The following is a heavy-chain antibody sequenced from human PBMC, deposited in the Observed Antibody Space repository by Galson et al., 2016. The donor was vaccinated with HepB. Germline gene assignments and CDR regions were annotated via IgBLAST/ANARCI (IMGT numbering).Heavy chain of an antibody. Sequence: QTPEKGLEWVSAISDTGGNTNYADSVKGRFTISRDNSKNTLYLQMNSLRAEDTALYYCAKGLSGSYYIGDWGQGTLVTVSS. D-gene: IGHD3-22*01. V-gene: IGHV3-23*01. J-gene: IGHJ4*02. CDR3: AKGLSGSYYIGD. CDR2: ISDTGGNT.